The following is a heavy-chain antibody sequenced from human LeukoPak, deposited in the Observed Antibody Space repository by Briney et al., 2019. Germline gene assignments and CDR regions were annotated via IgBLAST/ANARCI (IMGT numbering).Heavy chain of an antibody. CDR3: ARQENYYDSSGYYYPFDY. J-gene: IGHJ4*02. D-gene: IGHD3-22*01. V-gene: IGHV5-51*01. Sequence: GESLKISCKGSGYSFTSYWIGWVRQMPGKGLEWMGIIYPGDSDTRYSLSFQGQVTISADKSISTAYLQWSSLKASDTAMYYCARQENYYDSSGYYYPFDYWGQGTLVTVSS. CDR2: IYPGDSDT. CDR1: GYSFTSYW.